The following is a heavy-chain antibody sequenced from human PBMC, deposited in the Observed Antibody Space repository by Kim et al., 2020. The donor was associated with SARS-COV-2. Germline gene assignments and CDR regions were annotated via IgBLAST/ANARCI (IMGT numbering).Heavy chain of an antibody. CDR3: AKVPTQPGTDNWFDP. Sequence: GGSLRLSCAASGFTFSSYAMSWVRQAPGKGLEWVSAISGSGGSTYYADSVKGRFIISRDNSKNTLYLQMNSLRAEDTAVYYCAKVPTQPGTDNWFDPWGQGTLVTVSS. CDR2: ISGSGGST. CDR1: GFTFSSYA. D-gene: IGHD1-7*01. V-gene: IGHV3-23*01. J-gene: IGHJ5*02.